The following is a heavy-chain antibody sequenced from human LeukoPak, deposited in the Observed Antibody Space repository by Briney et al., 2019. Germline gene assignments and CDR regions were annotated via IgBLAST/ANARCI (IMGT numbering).Heavy chain of an antibody. D-gene: IGHD2-2*01. V-gene: IGHV1-69*13. J-gene: IGHJ4*02. CDR3: ARTLNYCSSTSCTWDPVGY. CDR1: GGTFSSYA. Sequence: ASVKVSCKASGGTFSSYAISWVRQAPGQGLEWMGGIIPIFGTANYAQKFQGRVTITADESTSTAYMELSSPRSEDTAVYYCARTLNYCSSTSCTWDPVGYWGQGTLVTVSS. CDR2: IIPIFGTA.